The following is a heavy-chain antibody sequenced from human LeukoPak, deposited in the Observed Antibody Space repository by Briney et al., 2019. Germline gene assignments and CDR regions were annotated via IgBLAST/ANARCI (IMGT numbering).Heavy chain of an antibody. Sequence: ASVKVSCKASGGTFSSYAISWVRQAPGQGLEWMGRNIPIFGTANYAQKFQGRVTITTDESTSTAYMELSSLRSEDTAVYYCARDLIKYSCSFMNWFDPWGQGTLVTVSS. J-gene: IGHJ5*02. V-gene: IGHV1-69*05. D-gene: IGHD6-6*01. CDR1: GGTFSSYA. CDR2: NIPIFGTA. CDR3: ARDLIKYSCSFMNWFDP.